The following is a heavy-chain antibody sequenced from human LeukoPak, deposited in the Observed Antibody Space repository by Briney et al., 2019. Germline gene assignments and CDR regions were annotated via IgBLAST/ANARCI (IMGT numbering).Heavy chain of an antibody. CDR3: AREVTGIYSYDYFDY. CDR1: GYTFTGYY. CDR2: INPNSGGT. Sequence: ASVKVSCKAFGYTFTGYYMHWVRQAPGQGLEWMGWINPNSGGTNYAQKCQGRVTMTRDTSISTAYMELSRLRSDDTAVYYCAREVTGIYSYDYFDYWGQGTLVTVSS. V-gene: IGHV1-2*02. J-gene: IGHJ4*02. D-gene: IGHD5-18*01.